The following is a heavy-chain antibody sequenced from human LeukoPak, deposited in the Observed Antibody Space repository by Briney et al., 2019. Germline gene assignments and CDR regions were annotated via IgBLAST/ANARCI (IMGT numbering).Heavy chain of an antibody. CDR3: ARVVGATED. Sequence: RTSETLSLTCTISGGSISSYYWSWIRQPPGKGLEWIGYIYYTGGTNYNPSLKSRVTMSVDTSTNQFSLKLSSVTAADTAVYYCARVVGATEDWGQGTLVTVSS. CDR1: GGSISSYY. J-gene: IGHJ4*02. V-gene: IGHV4-59*12. D-gene: IGHD1-26*01. CDR2: IYYTGGT.